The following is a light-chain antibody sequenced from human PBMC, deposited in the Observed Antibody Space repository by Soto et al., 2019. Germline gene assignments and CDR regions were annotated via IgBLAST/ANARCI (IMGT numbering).Light chain of an antibody. CDR2: RVS. CDR1: QSLVHSDGNTY. CDR3: LQGTHWKT. Sequence: VVMTQSPLSLPVTLGQPASISCRSSQSLVHSDGNTYLNWFQQRPGQSPRRLFYRVSNRDSGVPERFSGGGSSTDFTLKISRVEAEDVGVYYCLQGTHWKTFGQGTKVEIK. J-gene: IGKJ1*01. V-gene: IGKV2-30*02.